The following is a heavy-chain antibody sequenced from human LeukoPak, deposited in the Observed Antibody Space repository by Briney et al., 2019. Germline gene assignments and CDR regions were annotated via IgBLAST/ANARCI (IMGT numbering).Heavy chain of an antibody. V-gene: IGHV4-59*01. CDR1: GGSISSYY. J-gene: IGHJ4*02. CDR2: IYCSGST. Sequence: PSETLSLTCTVSGGSISSYYWSWIRQPPGKGLEWIGYIYCSGSTNYNPSHKSRVTISVDTSKNQFSLKLSSVTAADTAVYYCARSPGEILTGYYQYFDYWGQGTLVTVSS. CDR3: ARSPGEILTGYYQYFDY. D-gene: IGHD3-9*01.